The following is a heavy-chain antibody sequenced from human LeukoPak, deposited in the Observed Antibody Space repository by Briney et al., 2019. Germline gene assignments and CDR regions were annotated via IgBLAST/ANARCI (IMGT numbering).Heavy chain of an antibody. CDR2: INHSGST. CDR3: ARLYDSSGYGGWFDP. J-gene: IGHJ5*02. V-gene: IGHV4-34*01. Sequence: PSETLSLTCAVSGGSFSGYYWSWIRQPPGKGLEWIGEINHSGSTNYNPSLQSRVTISVDTSKNQFSLKLTSVTAADTAVYYCARLYDSSGYGGWFDPWGQGTLVTVSS. D-gene: IGHD3-22*01. CDR1: GGSFSGYY.